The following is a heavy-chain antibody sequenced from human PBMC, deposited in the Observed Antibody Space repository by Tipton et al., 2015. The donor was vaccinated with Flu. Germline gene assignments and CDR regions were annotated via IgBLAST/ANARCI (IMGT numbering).Heavy chain of an antibody. CDR2: IIPIFGTA. CDR1: GGTFSSYA. Sequence: QLVQSGAEVKKPGSSVKVSCKASGGTFSSYAISWVRQAPGQGLEWMGGIIPIFGTANYAQKFQGRVTITAEESTSTAYMELSSLRSKDSALYYCARDSRDCFDSSGYYYFPDFWGQGTLVTVSS. D-gene: IGHD3-22*01. V-gene: IGHV1-69*01. J-gene: IGHJ4*02. CDR3: ARDSRDCFDSSGYYYFPDF.